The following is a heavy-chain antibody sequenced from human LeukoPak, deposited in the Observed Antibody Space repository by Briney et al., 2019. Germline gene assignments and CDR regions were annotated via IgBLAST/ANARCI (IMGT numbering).Heavy chain of an antibody. CDR1: GFTFSSYS. CDR3: VRSLTYFYDSSGYY. Sequence: GSLRLSCAASGFTFSSYSMNWVRQAPGKGLEWVSYISSSSSTLSYADSVKGRFTISRDNAKNSLYLQMNSLRAEDTAVYYCVRSLTYFYDSSGYYWGQGTLVTVSS. D-gene: IGHD3-22*01. J-gene: IGHJ4*02. CDR2: ISSSSSTL. V-gene: IGHV3-48*04.